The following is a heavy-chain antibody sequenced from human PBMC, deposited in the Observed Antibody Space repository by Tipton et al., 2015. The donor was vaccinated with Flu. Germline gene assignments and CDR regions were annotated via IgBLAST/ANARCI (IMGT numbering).Heavy chain of an antibody. CDR1: GFTFSSYG. D-gene: IGHD6-6*01. Sequence: SGFTFSSYGMHWVRQAPGKGLEWVAFIRYDGSNKYYADSVMGRFTISRDNSKNTLYLQMNSLRPEDTAVYYCAKGLGVAARPNYYSYYGMDVWGQGTTVTVSS. V-gene: IGHV3-30*02. J-gene: IGHJ6*02. CDR3: AKGLGVAARPNYYSYYGMDV. CDR2: IRYDGSNK.